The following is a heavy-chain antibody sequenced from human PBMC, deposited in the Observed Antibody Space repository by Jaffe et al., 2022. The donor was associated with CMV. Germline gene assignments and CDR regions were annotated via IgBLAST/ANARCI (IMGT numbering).Heavy chain of an antibody. V-gene: IGHV4-31*03. D-gene: IGHD3-22*01. CDR3: ARGLYDSSVRFDYYYYGMDV. CDR2: IYYSGST. J-gene: IGHJ6*02. Sequence: QVQLQESGPGLVKPSQTLSLTCTVSGGSISSGGYYWSWIRQHPGKGLEWIGYIYYSGSTYYNPSLKSRVTISVDTSKNQFSLKLSSVTAADTAVYYCARGLYDSSVRFDYYYYGMDVWGQGTTVTVSS. CDR1: GGSISSGGYY.